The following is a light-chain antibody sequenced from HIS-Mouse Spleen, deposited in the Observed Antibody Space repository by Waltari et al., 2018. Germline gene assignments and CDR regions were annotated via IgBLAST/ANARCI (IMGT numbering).Light chain of an antibody. CDR1: SSDVGGYNL. CDR2: EGS. J-gene: IGLJ3*02. V-gene: IGLV2-23*01. Sequence: QSALTQPASVSGSPGQSLTISCTGTSSDVGGYNLVSCYQQHPSKAPKLMIYEGSKRHSGISNRFSGSKSGNTASLTICGIQAEAEADYSCCSYAGSSTWVFGGGTKLTVL. CDR3: CSYAGSSTWV.